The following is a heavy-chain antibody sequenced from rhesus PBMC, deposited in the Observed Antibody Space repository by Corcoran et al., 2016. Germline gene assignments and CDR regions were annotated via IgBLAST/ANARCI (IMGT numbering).Heavy chain of an antibody. D-gene: IGHD4-17*01. CDR2: IDGNRGNT. Sequence: QVQLQESGPGLVKPSETLSLTCAVSGASIRSYWWTWIRQPPGKGLEWIGEIDGNRGNTHPTSSLKSRVTISKDASKNQFSLKLSSVTAADTAVYYCARDAPYGNNPTYWYFDIWSPGTPITISS. V-gene: IGHV4-80*01. J-gene: IGHJ2*01. CDR1: GASIRSYW. CDR3: ARDAPYGNNPTYWYFDI.